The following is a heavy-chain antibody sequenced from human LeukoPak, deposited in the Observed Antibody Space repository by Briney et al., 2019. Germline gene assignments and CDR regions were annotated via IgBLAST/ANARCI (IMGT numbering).Heavy chain of an antibody. Sequence: GGSLRLSCAASGFTFSSYWMHWVRQAPGKGLEWVSAISGSGGNIYYADSVKGRFTISRDISMNTVYLQMNSLRAVDTAVYYCAILYDDSGYWGQGTLVTVSS. CDR3: AILYDDSGY. J-gene: IGHJ4*02. D-gene: IGHD4-17*01. V-gene: IGHV3-23*01. CDR1: GFTFSSYW. CDR2: ISGSGGNI.